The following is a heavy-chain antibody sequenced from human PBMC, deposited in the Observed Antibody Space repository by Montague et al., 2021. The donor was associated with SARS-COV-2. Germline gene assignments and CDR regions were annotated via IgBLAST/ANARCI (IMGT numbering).Heavy chain of an antibody. J-gene: IGHJ3*01. Sequence: SETLSLTCTVSGGSISSSSYYWGWIRQPPGKGLEWIGSIYYTGSTYYNPSLKSRVTISVDTSKNQFSLKLSSVTAADTAVYYCARAESYDSSGILNDPFDVWGQGTMVTVSS. V-gene: IGHV4-39*07. CDR2: IYYTGST. CDR1: GGSISSSSYY. D-gene: IGHD3-22*01. CDR3: ARAESYDSSGILNDPFDV.